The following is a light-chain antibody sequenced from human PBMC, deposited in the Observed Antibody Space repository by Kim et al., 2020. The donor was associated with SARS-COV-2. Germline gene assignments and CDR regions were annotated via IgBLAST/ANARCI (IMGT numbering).Light chain of an antibody. CDR2: EAS. CDR1: SSDVGGYNF. V-gene: IGLV2-14*01. Sequence: QSALTQPASVSESPGQSITISCTGTSSDVGGYNFVSWYQQHPGKAPKLMIYEASNRPSGVSNRFSGSKSGNTASLTISGLQAEDEADYYCSSYRSSRTVVFGGGTQLTVL. J-gene: IGLJ2*01. CDR3: SSYRSSRTVV.